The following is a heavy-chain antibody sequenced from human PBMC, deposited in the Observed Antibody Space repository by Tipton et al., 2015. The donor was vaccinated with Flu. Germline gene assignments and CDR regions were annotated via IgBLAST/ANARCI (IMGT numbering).Heavy chain of an antibody. CDR3: AKTGGPYYYDSSGYYYAYFQH. D-gene: IGHD3-22*01. Sequence: SLRLSCAASGFTFSSYAMSWVRQAPGKGLEWVSAISGSGGSTYYADSVKGRFTISRDNSKNTLYLQMNSLRAEDTAVYYCAKTGGPYYYDSSGYYYAYFQHWGQGTLVTVSS. CDR2: ISGSGGST. J-gene: IGHJ1*01. CDR1: GFTFSSYA. V-gene: IGHV3-23*01.